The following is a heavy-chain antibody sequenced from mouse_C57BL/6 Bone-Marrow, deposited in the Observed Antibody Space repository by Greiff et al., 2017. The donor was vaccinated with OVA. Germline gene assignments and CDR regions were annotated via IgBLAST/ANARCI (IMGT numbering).Heavy chain of an antibody. J-gene: IGHJ1*03. CDR2: IYPRDGST. CDR3: AAWDWYFDV. CDR1: GYTFTSYE. Sequence: VQLQESGPELVKPGASVKLSCKASGYTFTSYEINWVKQRPGQGLEWIGWIYPRDGSTKYNEKFKGKVTLTVDTSSSTAYMELHSLTSEDTAVYFCAAWDWYFDVWGTGTTVTVSS. D-gene: IGHD4-1*01. V-gene: IGHV1-85*01.